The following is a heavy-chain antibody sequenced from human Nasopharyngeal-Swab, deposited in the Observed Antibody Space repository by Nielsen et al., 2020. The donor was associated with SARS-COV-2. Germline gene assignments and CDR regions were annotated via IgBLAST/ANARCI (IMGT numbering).Heavy chain of an antibody. V-gene: IGHV1-3*01. D-gene: IGHD6-19*01. Sequence: SVKVSCKASVYTPSTYAMYWVRQAPGQRPEFMGWINAGKGNTIHSQKFQGRVRISRDTSANTVYMELNRLRSEDTAVYYCARVPAVAASRIDYWGQGTLVTVSS. CDR1: VYTPSTYA. CDR3: ARVPAVAASRIDY. J-gene: IGHJ4*02. CDR2: INAGKGNT.